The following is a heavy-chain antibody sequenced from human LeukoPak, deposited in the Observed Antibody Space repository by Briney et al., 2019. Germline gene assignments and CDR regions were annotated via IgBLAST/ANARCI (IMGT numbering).Heavy chain of an antibody. D-gene: IGHD6-19*01. V-gene: IGHV4-4*07. CDR2: IYTSGST. Sequence: PSETLSLTCTVSGGSISSYYWSWIRQPAGKGLEWIGRIYTSGSTNYNPSLKSRVTMSVDTSKNQFSLKLSSVTAADTAVYYCARDSTTIAVAGNYYYYYMDVWGKGTMVTVSS. CDR1: GGSISSYY. CDR3: ARDSTTIAVAGNYYYYYMDV. J-gene: IGHJ6*03.